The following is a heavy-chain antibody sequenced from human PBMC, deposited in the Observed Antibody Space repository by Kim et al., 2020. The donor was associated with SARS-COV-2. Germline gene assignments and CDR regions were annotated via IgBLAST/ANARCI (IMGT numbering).Heavy chain of an antibody. V-gene: IGHV3-23*01. CDR2: ISGSGANT. D-gene: IGHD4-17*01. CDR3: AKATRVGYTGDYI. CDR1: GFTFSSYA. Sequence: GGSLRLSCVASGFTFSSYAMVWVRQAPGKGLDWVSGISGSGANTYYADSAKGRFTISRDNSKNTLYLQMSSLTAEDTAIYYCAKATRVGYTGDYIWGQGTLVTVSS. J-gene: IGHJ4*02.